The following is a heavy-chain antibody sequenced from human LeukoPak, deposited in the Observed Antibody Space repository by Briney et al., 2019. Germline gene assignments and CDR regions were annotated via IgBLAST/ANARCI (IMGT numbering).Heavy chain of an antibody. CDR1: GFTFSRYS. CDR3: VRFYYGSGTSFDP. D-gene: IGHD3-10*01. V-gene: IGHV3-7*01. J-gene: IGHJ5*02. Sequence: GGSLRLSCAASGFTFSRYSMNWVRQAPGGGLEWVANIKKDGSEKYYVDSVKGRFTISRDNTKNTLYLQMNNLRAEDTAVYYCVRFYYGSGTSFDPWGQGTLVTVSS. CDR2: IKKDGSEK.